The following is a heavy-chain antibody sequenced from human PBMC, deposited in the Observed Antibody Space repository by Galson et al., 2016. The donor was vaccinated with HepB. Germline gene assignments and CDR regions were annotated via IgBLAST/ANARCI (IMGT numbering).Heavy chain of an antibody. J-gene: IGHJ5*02. Sequence: SLRLSCAASGFTFDNYPMHWVRQAPGKGLEWVALISYDGTNKYYADSVRGRFTVSRDNFRNTLYLQMNNLRPEDTAVYYCSKDFGREVYGSSGPWGQGALVTVST. V-gene: IGHV3-30-3*01. CDR1: GFTFDNYP. D-gene: IGHD3-22*01. CDR3: SKDFGREVYGSSGP. CDR2: ISYDGTNK.